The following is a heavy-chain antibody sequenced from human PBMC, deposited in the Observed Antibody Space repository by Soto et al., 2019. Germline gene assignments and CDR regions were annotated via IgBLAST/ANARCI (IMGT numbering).Heavy chain of an antibody. CDR2: INHSGST. V-gene: IGHV4-34*01. J-gene: IGHJ6*02. Sequence: QVQLQQWGAGLLKPSETLSLTCAVYGGSFSGYYWSWIRQPPGKGLEWIGEINHSGSTNYNPSLKSRVTISVATSKNQFSLKRSSVTAADTAVYYCARGELGYCSSTSCHAPPYYYYGMDVWGQGTTVTVSS. CDR1: GGSFSGYY. D-gene: IGHD2-2*01. CDR3: ARGELGYCSSTSCHAPPYYYYGMDV.